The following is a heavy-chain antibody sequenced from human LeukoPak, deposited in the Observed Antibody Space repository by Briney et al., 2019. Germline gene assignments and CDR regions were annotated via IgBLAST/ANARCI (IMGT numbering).Heavy chain of an antibody. J-gene: IGHJ4*02. CDR2: IIPVFGTA. CDR1: GGTFSSYA. V-gene: IGHV1-69*05. Sequence: SVKVSCKASGGTFSSYAISWVRQAPGQGLEWMGGIIPVFGTANYAQKFQGRVTITTDESTSTAYMELSSLRSEDTAVYYCASSILRSGSYYYLDYWGQGTLVTVSS. CDR3: ASSILRSGSYYYLDY. D-gene: IGHD1-26*01.